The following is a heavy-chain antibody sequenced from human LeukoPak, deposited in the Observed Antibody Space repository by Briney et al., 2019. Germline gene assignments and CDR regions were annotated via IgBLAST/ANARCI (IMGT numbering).Heavy chain of an antibody. CDR3: AKDGQHSSWYGGYYYYYYMDV. CDR2: IRYDGSNK. CDR1: GFTFSSYG. J-gene: IGHJ6*03. V-gene: IGHV3-30*02. D-gene: IGHD6-13*01. Sequence: GGSLRLSCAASGFTFSSYGMHWVRQAPGKGLEWVAFIRYDGSNKYYADSVKGRFTISRDNSKNTLYLQMNSLRAEDTAVYYCAKDGQHSSWYGGYYYYYYMDVWGKGTTVTISS.